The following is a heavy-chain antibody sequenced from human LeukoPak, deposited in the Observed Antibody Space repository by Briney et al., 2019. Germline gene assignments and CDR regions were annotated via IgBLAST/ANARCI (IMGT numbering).Heavy chain of an antibody. Sequence: ASVKVSRKASGGTFSNYAISWVRQAPGQGLEWMGGISPIFGAANYAQKFQGRVTITTDESTSTAYMELSSLKSEDTAVYYCASAQVGYSGYDWDFDYWGQGTLVTVSS. CDR1: GGTFSNYA. V-gene: IGHV1-69*05. CDR3: ASAQVGYSGYDWDFDY. D-gene: IGHD5-12*01. CDR2: ISPIFGAA. J-gene: IGHJ4*02.